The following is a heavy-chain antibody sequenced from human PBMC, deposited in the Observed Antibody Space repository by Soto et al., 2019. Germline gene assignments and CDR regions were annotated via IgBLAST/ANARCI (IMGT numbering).Heavy chain of an antibody. Sequence: GAAVKASCKASGYSFTNNDVSWVRQATGQGLEWMGWMNPGSGDTGYAQKFQGRVTMTRDISIATAYMELSSLRSDDTAIYYCDIMATFGQSTWFAPCCQGSRVIVSS. J-gene: IGHJ5*02. CDR2: MNPGSGDT. CDR1: GYSFTNND. D-gene: IGHD3-16*01. V-gene: IGHV1-8*01. CDR3: DIMATFGQSTWFAP.